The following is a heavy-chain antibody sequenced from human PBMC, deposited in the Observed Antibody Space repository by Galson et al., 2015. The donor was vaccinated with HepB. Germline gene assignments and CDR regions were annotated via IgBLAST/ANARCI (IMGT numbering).Heavy chain of an antibody. CDR1: GYTLTELS. J-gene: IGHJ4*02. V-gene: IGHV1-24*01. CDR2: FDPENNGT. CDR3: ATQVVDFWSGYCY. D-gene: IGHD3-3*01. Sequence: SVKVSCKVSGYTLTELSMHWVRQAPGKGLEWMGGFDPENNGTVYAQKFQGRVTMTEDTSTDTGYMELRSLRSEDTALYYCATQVVDFWSGYCYWGQGTLVTVSS.